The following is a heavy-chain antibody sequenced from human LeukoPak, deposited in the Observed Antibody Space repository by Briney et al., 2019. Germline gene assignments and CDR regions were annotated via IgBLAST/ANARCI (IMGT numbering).Heavy chain of an antibody. D-gene: IGHD4-23*01. Sequence: PGGSLRLSCAASGFTFSSYSMNWVRQAPGKGLEWVSSISSSRSYIYYADSVKGRFTISRDNAKNSLYLQMNSLRAEDTAVYYCARVVRWAFDYWGQGTLVTVSS. CDR3: ARVVRWAFDY. CDR2: ISSSRSYI. V-gene: IGHV3-21*01. J-gene: IGHJ4*02. CDR1: GFTFSSYS.